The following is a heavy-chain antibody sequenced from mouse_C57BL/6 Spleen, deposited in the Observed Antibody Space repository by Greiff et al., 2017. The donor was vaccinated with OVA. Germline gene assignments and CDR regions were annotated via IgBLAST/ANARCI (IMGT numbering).Heavy chain of an antibody. V-gene: IGHV1-72*01. CDR1: GYTFTSYW. CDR3: AREDGYSNWYFDV. CDR2: IDPNSGGT. Sequence: VQLQQPGAELVKPGASVKLSCKASGYTFTSYWMHWVKQRPGRGLEWIGRIDPNSGGTKYNEKFKSKATLTVDKPSSTAYMQLSSLTSDDSAVYCCAREDGYSNWYFDVWGTGTTVTVSS. D-gene: IGHD2-3*01. J-gene: IGHJ1*03.